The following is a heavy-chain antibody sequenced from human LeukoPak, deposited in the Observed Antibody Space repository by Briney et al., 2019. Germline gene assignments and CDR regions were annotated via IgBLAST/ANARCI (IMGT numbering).Heavy chain of an antibody. V-gene: IGHV1-46*01. CDR1: GSTFINTN. CDR3: ARGSSSGAYYFDY. D-gene: IGHD3-22*01. J-gene: IGHJ4*02. Sequence: ASVTLSLTSSGSTFINTNINWVRQAPGQGLEWMGILNPSGGSTRYAQKFQGRVTMTRDTSTSTVYMELSSLRSEDTAVYYCARGSSSGAYYFDYWGQGALVTVSS. CDR2: LNPSGGST.